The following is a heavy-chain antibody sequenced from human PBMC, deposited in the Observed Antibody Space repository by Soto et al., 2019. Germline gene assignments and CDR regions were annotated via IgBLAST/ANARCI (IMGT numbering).Heavy chain of an antibody. CDR3: ARAFGPSIYYGDGMAV. J-gene: IGHJ6*02. V-gene: IGHV4-30-4*01. CDR2: IYYSVIN. Sequence: QVRLQESCAVLVKPSQTLSLTCTVSGGSISSGNYYWILIRQPPWKGLEWIGYIYYSVINYYNTSLKTRVTISVDTSKNQFSLKLSSVTAADTAVYYCARAFGPSIYYGDGMAVWGQGTTVTVSS. D-gene: IGHD3-10*01. CDR1: GGSISSGNYY.